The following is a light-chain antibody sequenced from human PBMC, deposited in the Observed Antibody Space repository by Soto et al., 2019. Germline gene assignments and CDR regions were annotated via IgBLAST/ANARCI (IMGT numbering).Light chain of an antibody. CDR3: QQNSACPRP. V-gene: IGKV1-12*01. J-gene: IGKJ1*01. CDR2: GAS. Sequence: DIQMTQSPTSVSASVGDRLTITCRASRDISNSLAWYQQTPGKAPKLLLRGASSLHRGVPSRFSGGGAGTEFTLTISSLQPEDFATYYCQQNSACPRPLGQGTKVAIK. CDR1: RDISNS.